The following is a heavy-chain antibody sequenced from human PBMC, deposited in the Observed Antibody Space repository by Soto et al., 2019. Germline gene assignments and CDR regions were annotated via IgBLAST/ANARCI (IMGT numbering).Heavy chain of an antibody. J-gene: IGHJ4*02. Sequence: QVQLVESGGGVVQPGSSLRLSCAASGFTFNTYGMHWVRQAPGKGLEWVGVVLYDGSKTYYADSVKGRFTISRDNSKNTLFLQMNSLRPEDTAVYYCAKVFGYTSGWYFDYWGQGTPVTVSS. V-gene: IGHV3-30*18. CDR3: AKVFGYTSGWYFDY. CDR2: VLYDGSKT. CDR1: GFTFNTYG. D-gene: IGHD6-19*01.